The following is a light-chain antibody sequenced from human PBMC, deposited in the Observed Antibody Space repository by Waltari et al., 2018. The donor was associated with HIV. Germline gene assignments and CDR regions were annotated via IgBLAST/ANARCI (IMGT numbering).Light chain of an antibody. CDR1: SSNIGAYYH. V-gene: IGLV1-40*01. Sequence: QSVLTQPPSVSGAPGQRVTISCSGSSSNIGAYYHVHWYQQLPGAAPKLLIYADYNRPSGVPDRFSGSQSGTSASLAITGLQPEDEADYYCHSYDTSLGGFYVFGTGTKVTV. J-gene: IGLJ1*01. CDR3: HSYDTSLGGFYV. CDR2: ADY.